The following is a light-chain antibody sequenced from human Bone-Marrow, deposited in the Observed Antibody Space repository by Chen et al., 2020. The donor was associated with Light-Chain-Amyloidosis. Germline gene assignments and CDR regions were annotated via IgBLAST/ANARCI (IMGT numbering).Light chain of an antibody. CDR3: QSADSSGTYEVI. Sequence: SYELTQPPSVSVSPGQTARITCSGDDLPTKYAYWYQQKPGQAPVLVINRDTERPSWISERFSGSSSGTTATLTISGVQAEDEADYHCQSADSSGTYEVIFGGGTKLTVL. V-gene: IGLV3-25*03. CDR1: DLPTKY. J-gene: IGLJ2*01. CDR2: RDT.